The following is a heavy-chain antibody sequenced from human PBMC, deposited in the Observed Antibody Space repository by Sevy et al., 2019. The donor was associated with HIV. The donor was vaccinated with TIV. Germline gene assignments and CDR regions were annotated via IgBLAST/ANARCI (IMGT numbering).Heavy chain of an antibody. CDR2: IKQDGSEK. Sequence: GGSLRLSCAASGFTFSSYWMSWVRQAPGKGLEWVANIKQDGSEKYYVDSVKGRFTISRDNAKNSLYQQMNSLRAEDTAVYYCARGVVVIALAFYYWGQGTLVTVSS. CDR1: GFTFSSYW. J-gene: IGHJ4*02. CDR3: ARGVVVIALAFYY. D-gene: IGHD2-21*01. V-gene: IGHV3-7*03.